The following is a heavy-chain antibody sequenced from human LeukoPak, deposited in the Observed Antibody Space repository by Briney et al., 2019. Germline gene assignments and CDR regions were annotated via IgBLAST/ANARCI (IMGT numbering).Heavy chain of an antibody. V-gene: IGHV3-48*02. CDR1: GXPIADFA. CDR2: SEYSGTTS. CDR3: ARILGFTLDY. Sequence: GGSLRLSCVASGXPIADFAMHWVRQAPGKGLEWVSYSEYSGTTSYYADSVKGRFTVSRDNAKNSLYLQMSSLRDEDTAVYYCARILGFTLDYWGQGTLVTVSS. J-gene: IGHJ4*02.